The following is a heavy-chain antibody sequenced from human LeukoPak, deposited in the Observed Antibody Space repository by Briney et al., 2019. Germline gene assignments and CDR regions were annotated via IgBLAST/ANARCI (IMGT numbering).Heavy chain of an antibody. Sequence: PSETLSLTCAVYGGSFSGYYWSWIRQPPGKGLEWIGEINHSGSTNYNPSLKSRVTISVDTSKNQFSLKLSSVTAADTAVYYCARGSVGVAAAGTDYYYYYGMDVWGQGTTVTVSS. D-gene: IGHD6-13*01. CDR1: GGSFSGYY. V-gene: IGHV4-34*01. J-gene: IGHJ6*02. CDR2: INHSGST. CDR3: ARGSVGVAAAGTDYYYYYGMDV.